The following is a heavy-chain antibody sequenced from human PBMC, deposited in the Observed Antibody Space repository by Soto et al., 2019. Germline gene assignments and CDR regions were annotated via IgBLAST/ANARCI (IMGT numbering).Heavy chain of an antibody. CDR1: GYDFATYW. Sequence: RGASLKISCKGSGYDFATYWIGWVRQMPGKGLEWMGIIYPGDSDTKYSPSFQGQVTISVDKSISTAYLQWSSLTASDTAMYYCARHRYNSGPTDNDMDVWGQGTTVTVSS. V-gene: IGHV5-51*01. D-gene: IGHD6-19*01. CDR2: IYPGDSDT. J-gene: IGHJ6*02. CDR3: ARHRYNSGPTDNDMDV.